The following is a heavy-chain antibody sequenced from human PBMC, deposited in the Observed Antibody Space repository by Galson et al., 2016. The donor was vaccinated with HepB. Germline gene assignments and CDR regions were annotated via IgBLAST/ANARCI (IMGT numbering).Heavy chain of an antibody. Sequence: SVKISCKASGYTFTTYSISWVRQAPGQGLEWMGWISTYNGNTNYAQKLQGRVTMTTDTSTSTAYMELRSLTSDDTAVYYCARTYYYDTSGYYRVFDIWGPGTMVTVSA. D-gene: IGHD3-22*01. CDR3: ARTYYYDTSGYYRVFDI. CDR1: GYTFTTYS. V-gene: IGHV1-18*01. J-gene: IGHJ3*02. CDR2: ISTYNGNT.